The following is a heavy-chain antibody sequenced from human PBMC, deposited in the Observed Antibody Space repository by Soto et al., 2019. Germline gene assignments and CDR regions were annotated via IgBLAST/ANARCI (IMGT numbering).Heavy chain of an antibody. Sequence: SETLSLTCTVSGASISSSGLYWHWIRQHPGKGLDWIGAIHPSGNIYYNPSLKRRITMLPDTSNNQFSPRLNSVTAAAMAVYSCGRGMDMAKLGYWGPGTLVTASS. CDR1: GASISSSGLY. CDR2: IHPSGNI. J-gene: IGHJ4*02. D-gene: IGHD2-2*03. V-gene: IGHV4-31*03. CDR3: GRGMDMAKLGY.